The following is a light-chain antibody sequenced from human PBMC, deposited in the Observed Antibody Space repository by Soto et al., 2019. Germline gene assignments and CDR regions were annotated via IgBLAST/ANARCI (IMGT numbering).Light chain of an antibody. J-gene: IGKJ1*01. CDR3: QQYNSWLWT. CDR2: GAS. CDR1: QSVTSNN. Sequence: VLRKPQAPLSASPGERATPSCRASQSVTSNNLAWYQQKPGQAPRLHIYGASTRATGIPARFSGSGSGTEFTLIISSLQSEDSAVYYCQQYNSWLWTFGQGTRVDI. V-gene: IGKV3-15*01.